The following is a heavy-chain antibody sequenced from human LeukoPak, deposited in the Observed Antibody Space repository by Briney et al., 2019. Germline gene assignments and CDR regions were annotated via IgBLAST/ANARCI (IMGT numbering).Heavy chain of an antibody. D-gene: IGHD6-19*01. Sequence: PSETLSLTCTVSGGSISSYYWSWIRQPPGKGLEWIGYIYYSGSTNYNPSLKSRVTISVDTSKNQFSLKLSSVTAADTAVYYCARRRYSSGCYWWGQGTLVTVSS. CDR1: GGSISSYY. V-gene: IGHV4-59*12. CDR3: ARRRYSSGCYW. J-gene: IGHJ4*02. CDR2: IYYSGST.